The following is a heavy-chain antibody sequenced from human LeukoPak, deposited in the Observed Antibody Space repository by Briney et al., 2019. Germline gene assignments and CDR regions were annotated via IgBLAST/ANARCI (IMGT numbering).Heavy chain of an antibody. J-gene: IGHJ6*02. V-gene: IGHV4-34*01. D-gene: IGHD6-13*01. CDR3: ARGGIAAAGRAYYYYYYGMDV. CDR2: INHSGST. CDR1: GGSFSGYY. Sequence: PSETLSLTCAVYGGSFSGYYWSWIRQPPGKGLEWIGEINHSGSTNYNPSLKSRVTISVDTSKNQFSLKLSSVTAADTAVYYCARGGIAAAGRAYYYYYYGMDVWGQGTTVTVSS.